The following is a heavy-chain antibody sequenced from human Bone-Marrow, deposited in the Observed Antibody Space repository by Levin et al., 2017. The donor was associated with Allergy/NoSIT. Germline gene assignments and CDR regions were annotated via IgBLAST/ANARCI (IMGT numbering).Heavy chain of an antibody. D-gene: IGHD6-25*01. Sequence: ESGPTLVKPTQTLTLTCTFSGFSLSTSGVGVGWIRQPPGKALEWLALIYWDDDKRYSPSLKSRLTITKDTSKNQVVLTMTNMDPVDTATYYCAHRRPGIAANDGVFFDYWGQGTLVTVSS. J-gene: IGHJ4*02. CDR3: AHRRPGIAANDGVFFDY. V-gene: IGHV2-5*02. CDR1: GFSLSTSGVG. CDR2: IYWDDDK.